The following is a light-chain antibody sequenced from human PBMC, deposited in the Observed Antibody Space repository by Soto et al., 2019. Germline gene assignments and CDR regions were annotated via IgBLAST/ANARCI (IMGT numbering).Light chain of an antibody. CDR1: QSISSW. J-gene: IGKJ1*01. CDR3: QHYNNYPWT. Sequence: DIQMTQSPSTLSASVGDRVTITCRASQSISSWLAWYQQKPGKAPKLLIHDASNLESGVPSRFSGSGSGTQFTLTISSLQPDDFATYFCQHYNNYPWTFGQGTKVDVK. CDR2: DAS. V-gene: IGKV1-5*01.